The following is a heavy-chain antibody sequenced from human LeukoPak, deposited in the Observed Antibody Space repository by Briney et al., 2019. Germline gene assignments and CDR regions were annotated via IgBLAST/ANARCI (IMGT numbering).Heavy chain of an antibody. CDR2: IGVAGDT. CDR1: GFTFSSYD. J-gene: IGHJ2*01. CDR3: TREFCGSRAACAGGFYYDV. Sequence: GGSLRLSCAASGFTFSSYDFHWVHQAPGKGLEWVSAIGVAGDTYYADSVKGRFTISRENAANSLYLQMHSLRAGDTALYYCTREFCGSRAACAGGFYYDVWGRGTLVTVSS. V-gene: IGHV3-13*01. D-gene: IGHD2-15*01.